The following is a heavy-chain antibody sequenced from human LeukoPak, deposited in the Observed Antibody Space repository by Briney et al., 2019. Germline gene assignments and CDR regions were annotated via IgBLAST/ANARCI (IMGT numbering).Heavy chain of an antibody. Sequence: GGSLRLSCAASGFTFSSHAMSWVRQAPGKGLEWVSAISGSGGSTYYADSVKGRFTISRDNSKNTLYLQMNSLRAEDTAVYYCAKGEGGSGWQNEGYFDYWGQGTLVTVSS. CDR3: AKGEGGSGWQNEGYFDY. V-gene: IGHV3-23*01. CDR1: GFTFSSHA. D-gene: IGHD6-19*01. J-gene: IGHJ4*02. CDR2: ISGSGGST.